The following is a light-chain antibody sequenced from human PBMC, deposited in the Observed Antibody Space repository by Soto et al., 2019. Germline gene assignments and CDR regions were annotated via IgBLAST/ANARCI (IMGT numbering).Light chain of an antibody. Sequence: PGESVTLSCRASQNVGLNFAWYQQKSGQPPRLLIHTASSRATGIPARFSGSGSRTDFTLTISSLEPEDIAVYYCQERGRWPRATFGGGTKVEMK. CDR3: QERGRWPRAT. CDR2: TAS. CDR1: QNVGLN. V-gene: IGKV3-11*01. J-gene: IGKJ4*01.